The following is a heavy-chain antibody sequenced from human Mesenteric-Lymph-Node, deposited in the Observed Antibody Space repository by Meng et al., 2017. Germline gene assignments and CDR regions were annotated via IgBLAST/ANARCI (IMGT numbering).Heavy chain of an antibody. D-gene: IGHD3-9*01. CDR1: GFTFSSYA. CDR2: ISYDGNKK. J-gene: IGHJ4*02. V-gene: IGHV3-30*04. CDR3: ARDPAGHYDFLTGYYFSTGCDY. Sequence: GESLKISCAASGFTFSSYAMHWVRQAPGKGREWVGVISYDGNKKYYADSVKGRFTISRDNSKNTLYLQMNSLRAEDTAVYYCARDPAGHYDFLTGYYFSTGCDYWGQGTLVTVSS.